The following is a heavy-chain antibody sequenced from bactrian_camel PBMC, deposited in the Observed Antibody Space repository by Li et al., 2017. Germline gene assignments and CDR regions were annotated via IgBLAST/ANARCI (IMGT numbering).Heavy chain of an antibody. J-gene: IGHJ4*01. Sequence: HVQLVESGGGSVQAGGSLIISCVASGVITSTHCMAWFRQAPGKEREKVAYFSSTGTTSYSDSVKGRFTISRDNTRNTVHLQMNSLKSEDTALYYCASPGAENYWGQGTQVTVS. V-gene: IGHV3S53*01. D-gene: IGHD8*01. CDR3: ASPGAENY. CDR1: GVITSTHC. CDR2: FSSTGTT.